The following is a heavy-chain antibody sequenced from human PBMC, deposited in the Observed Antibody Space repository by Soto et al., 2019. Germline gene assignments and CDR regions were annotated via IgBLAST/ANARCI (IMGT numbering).Heavy chain of an antibody. D-gene: IGHD3-22*01. CDR3: ARFGHSGGYFPSYFDS. V-gene: IGHV4-30-2*01. Sequence: SETLSLTCAVSGASISSGDYSWTWIRQPPGRGLEWIGYIYHSGNTYYNPSLKSRVTISVVRSKNQFFLDLNYVTAADTAVYYCARFGHSGGYFPSYFDSWGQGTLVTVSS. CDR2: IYHSGNT. J-gene: IGHJ4*02. CDR1: GASISSGDYS.